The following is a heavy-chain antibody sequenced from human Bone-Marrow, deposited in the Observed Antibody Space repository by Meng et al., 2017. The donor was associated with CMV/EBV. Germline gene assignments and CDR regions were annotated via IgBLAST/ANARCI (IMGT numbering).Heavy chain of an antibody. V-gene: IGHV3-21*01. CDR1: GFTFSSYS. J-gene: IGHJ6*02. CDR3: ARDETGYCSSTSCHTPDYYYYYGMDV. D-gene: IGHD2-2*01. CDR2: ISSSSSYI. Sequence: GGSLRLSCAASGFTFSSYSMNWVRQAPGKGLEWVSSISSSSSYIYYADSVKGRFTISRDNAKNSLYLQMNSLRAEDTAVYYCARDETGYCSSTSCHTPDYYYYYGMDVWGPGTTVTVSS.